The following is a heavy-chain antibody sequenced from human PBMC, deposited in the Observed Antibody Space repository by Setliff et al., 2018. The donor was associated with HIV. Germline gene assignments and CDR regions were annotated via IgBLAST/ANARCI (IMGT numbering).Heavy chain of an antibody. J-gene: IGHJ4*02. CDR2: ISSSGTT. Sequence: SETLSLTCVVSDDSFSNYDWTWIRLSPGKALEWIGYISSSGTTTYNPSLRSRVTISIETSNTRFSLWLRSATAADTATYFCARLGRAIDDGGSSLRLDFWGQGMLVTVSS. CDR1: DDSFSNYD. D-gene: IGHD2-21*01. V-gene: IGHV4-4*09. CDR3: ARLGRAIDDGGSSLRLDF.